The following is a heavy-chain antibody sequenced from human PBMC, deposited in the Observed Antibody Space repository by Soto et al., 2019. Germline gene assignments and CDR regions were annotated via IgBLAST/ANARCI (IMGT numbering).Heavy chain of an antibody. CDR3: ARDSRQPAYYYGMDV. Sequence: SETLSLTCTVSGGSVSSGSYYWSWIRQPPGKGLEWIGYIYYSGSTNYNPSLKSRVTISVDTSKNQFSLKLSSVTAADTAVYYCARDSRQPAYYYGMDVWGQGTTVTVSS. D-gene: IGHD2-2*01. CDR2: IYYSGST. V-gene: IGHV4-61*01. CDR1: GGSVSSGSYY. J-gene: IGHJ6*02.